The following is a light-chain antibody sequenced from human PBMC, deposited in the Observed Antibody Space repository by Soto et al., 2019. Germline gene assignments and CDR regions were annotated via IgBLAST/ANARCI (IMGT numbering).Light chain of an antibody. CDR3: QHYNSYSEA. V-gene: IGKV4-1*01. Sequence: DSVMTPSPDSLAVSLGERATSNCKSSQSVLYSSNNKNHLAWYQQKPGKAPKLLIYKASTLKSGVPSRFSGSGSGTEFTLTISSLQPDDFATYYCQHYNSYSEAFGQGTKVDIK. CDR2: KAS. CDR1: QSVLYSSNNKNH. J-gene: IGKJ1*01.